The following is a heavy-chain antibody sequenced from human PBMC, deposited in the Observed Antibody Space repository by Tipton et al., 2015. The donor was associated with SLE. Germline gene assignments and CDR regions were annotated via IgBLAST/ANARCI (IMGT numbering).Heavy chain of an antibody. CDR3: ARTVRREMATGPAFDI. D-gene: IGHD5-24*01. Sequence: LRLSCTVSGGSISSYYWSWIRQPPGKGLEWIGYIYYSGSTNYNPSLKSRVTISVDTSNNQFSLKLSSVTAADTAVYYCARTVRREMATGPAFDIWGQGTMVTVSS. V-gene: IGHV4-59*08. J-gene: IGHJ3*02. CDR2: IYYSGST. CDR1: GGSISSYY.